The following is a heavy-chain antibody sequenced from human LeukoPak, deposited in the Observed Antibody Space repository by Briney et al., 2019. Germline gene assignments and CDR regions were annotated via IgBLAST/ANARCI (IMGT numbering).Heavy chain of an antibody. J-gene: IGHJ6*03. CDR2: INPNSGGT. CDR3: ARGGSSSWQGYYYYYMDV. Sequence: ASVKASCKASGYTFTGYYMHWVRQAPGQGLEWMGWINPNSGGTNYAQKFQGRVTITRNTSISTAYMELSSLRSEDTAVYYCARGGSSSWQGYYYYYMDVWGKGTTVTVSS. CDR1: GYTFTGYY. D-gene: IGHD6-13*01. V-gene: IGHV1-2*02.